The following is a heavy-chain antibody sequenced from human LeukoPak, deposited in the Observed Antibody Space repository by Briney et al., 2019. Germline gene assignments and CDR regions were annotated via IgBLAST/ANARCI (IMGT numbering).Heavy chain of an antibody. CDR2: ISSSSSTI. D-gene: IGHD6-19*01. CDR1: GFTFSSCS. Sequence: GGSLRLSCAASGFTFSSCSMNWVRQAPGKGLEWVSYISSSSSTIYYADSVKGRFTISRDNAKNSLYLQMNSLRAEDTAVYYCARVQKQWLHDAFDIWGQGTMVTVSS. J-gene: IGHJ3*02. CDR3: ARVQKQWLHDAFDI. V-gene: IGHV3-48*01.